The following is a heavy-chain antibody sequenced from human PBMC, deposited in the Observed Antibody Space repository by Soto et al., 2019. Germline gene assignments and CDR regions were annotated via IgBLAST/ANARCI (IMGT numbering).Heavy chain of an antibody. J-gene: IGHJ4*02. V-gene: IGHV4-31*01. CDR1: GDSISSGGYY. D-gene: IGHD3-3*01. CDR3: ARARHDFWSGYYTRGGVFDY. CDR2: IYYSGST. Sequence: QVQLQESGPGLVKPSQTLSLTCTVSGDSISSGGYYWSWIRQHPGKGLEWIEYIYYSGSTYYNPSLQSQVTNPVDPFKNQFSLKLSTVTAADTALYYCARARHDFWSGYYTRGGVFDYCGQGTLVTVSS.